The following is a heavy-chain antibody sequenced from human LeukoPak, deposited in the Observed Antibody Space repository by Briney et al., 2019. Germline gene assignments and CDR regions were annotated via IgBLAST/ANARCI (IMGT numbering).Heavy chain of an antibody. Sequence: GGSLRLSCAVSGFTSDDYAMHWVRQVPGKGLEWVSGINWNSDSIGYADSVKGRFTTSRDNAKNSLYLQMNSLRAEDTALYYCAINGGGDSGYGNFDYWGQGTLVTVSS. D-gene: IGHD5-12*01. J-gene: IGHJ4*02. CDR2: INWNSDSI. V-gene: IGHV3-9*02. CDR1: GFTSDDYA. CDR3: AINGGGDSGYGNFDY.